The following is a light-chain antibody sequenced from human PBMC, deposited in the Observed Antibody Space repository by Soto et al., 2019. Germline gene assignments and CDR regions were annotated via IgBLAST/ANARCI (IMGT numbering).Light chain of an antibody. J-gene: IGLJ1*01. V-gene: IGLV1-40*01. CDR3: QSYDSSLTGSQV. CDR1: SSNIGAGFD. Sequence: QSALTQPPSVSGAPGQRVTISCTESSSNIGAGFDVHWYQQLPGTAPKLLIYGNSNRPSGVPDRFSGSRSGTSASLAITGLQAEDEADYYCQSYDSSLTGSQVFGSGTKVTVL. CDR2: GNS.